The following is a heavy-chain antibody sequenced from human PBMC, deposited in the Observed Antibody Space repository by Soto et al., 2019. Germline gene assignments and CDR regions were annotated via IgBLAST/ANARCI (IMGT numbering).Heavy chain of an antibody. CDR3: ARDQNEQLVPTARMDV. Sequence: ASVKVSCKASGGTFSSYAISWVRQAPGQGLEWMGGIIPIFGTANYAQKFQGRVTITADESTSTAYMELSSLRSEDTAVYYCARDQNEQLVPTARMDVWGQGTTVTVSS. CDR1: GGTFSSYA. V-gene: IGHV1-69*13. CDR2: IIPIFGTA. J-gene: IGHJ6*02. D-gene: IGHD6-13*01.